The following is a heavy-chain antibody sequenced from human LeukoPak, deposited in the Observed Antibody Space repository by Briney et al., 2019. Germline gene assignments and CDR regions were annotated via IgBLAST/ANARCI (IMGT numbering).Heavy chain of an antibody. Sequence: ASVKVSCKASGYTFSNYGISWVRQAPGQGLEWMGWISAYNGNTNYAQKFQGRFTMTTDTSTSTAYMELRTLKSDDTAVYFCARHLAWAYLDQQTQVGWLDPWGQGSLVTVSS. D-gene: IGHD3-3*02. CDR3: ARHLAWAYLDQQTQVGWLDP. CDR1: GYTFSNYG. CDR2: ISAYNGNT. V-gene: IGHV1-18*04. J-gene: IGHJ5*02.